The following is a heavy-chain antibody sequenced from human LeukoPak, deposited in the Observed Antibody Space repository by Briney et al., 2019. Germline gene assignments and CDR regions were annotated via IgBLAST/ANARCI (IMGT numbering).Heavy chain of an antibody. V-gene: IGHV1-2*02. J-gene: IGHJ4*02. CDR3: ARANFLYCSNTTCLFDY. D-gene: IGHD2-2*01. Sequence: ASVKVSCKASGYTFTDYYMHWVRQAPGQGFEWMGWINPNDGDTNYAQKFQGRVTMTRDTSISTAHMEVSRLRSDDTAVYYCARANFLYCSNTTCLFDYWGQGTLVTVSS. CDR2: INPNDGDT. CDR1: GYTFTDYY.